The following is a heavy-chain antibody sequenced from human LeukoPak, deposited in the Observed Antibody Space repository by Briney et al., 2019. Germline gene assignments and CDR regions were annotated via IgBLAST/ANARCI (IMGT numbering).Heavy chain of an antibody. Sequence: GDSLKISCKGSGYSFATYWIGWVRQMPGKGLEWMGIIYPGDSHTRYSPSFQGQVTISADKSISTAYLQWSSLKASDTAMYYCAISIANWFDPWGQGTLVTVSS. V-gene: IGHV5-51*01. CDR2: IYPGDSHT. CDR1: GYSFATYW. CDR3: AISIANWFDP. J-gene: IGHJ5*02.